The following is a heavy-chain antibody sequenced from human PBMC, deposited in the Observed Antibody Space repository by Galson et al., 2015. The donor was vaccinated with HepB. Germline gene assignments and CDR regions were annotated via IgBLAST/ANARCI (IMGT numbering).Heavy chain of an antibody. D-gene: IGHD3-16*01. J-gene: IGHJ4*02. Sequence: CAISGDSVSNNNAAWNWIRQSPSRGLEWLGRTYYRSMWYTDYAPSVKSRITVNPYTSTNQFSLRLSSVTAADTAVYYCASARPYYLDYWGQGSLVTVSS. CDR3: ASARPYYLDY. CDR1: GDSVSNNNAA. V-gene: IGHV6-1*01. CDR2: TYYRSMWYT.